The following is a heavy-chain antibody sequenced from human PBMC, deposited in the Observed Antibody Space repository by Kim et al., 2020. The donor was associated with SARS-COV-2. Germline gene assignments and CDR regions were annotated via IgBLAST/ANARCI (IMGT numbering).Heavy chain of an antibody. V-gene: IGHV3-21*01. D-gene: IGHD3-16*01. J-gene: IGHJ6*02. CDR2: VSGSSTFK. CDR3: ARWRGRRGICETSECYASGLDV. Sequence: GGSLRLSCKASGFTFSRHAIDWVRQAPGKGLEWVSSVSGSSTFKNYAESVRGRFTISRDTPTKTVFLQMTGLRAEDTAVYYCARWRGRRGICETSECYASGLDVWGQGTTVTVSS. CDR1: GFTFSRHA.